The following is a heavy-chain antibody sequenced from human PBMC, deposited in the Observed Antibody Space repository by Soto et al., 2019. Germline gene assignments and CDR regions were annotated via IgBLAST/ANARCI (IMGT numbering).Heavy chain of an antibody. J-gene: IGHJ6*02. CDR2: IWYVGSNK. CDR3: ARDGGSSRGYYYYGKDV. Sequence: QVQLVESGGGVVQPGRSLRLSCAASVFTFSSYGMHWVRQAPGKGLEWVAVIWYVGSNKYYADSVKGRFTISRDNSKNTLYLQMNSLRAEDTAVYYCARDGGSSRGYYYYGKDVWGQGTTVTVSS. V-gene: IGHV3-33*01. CDR1: VFTFSSYG. D-gene: IGHD6-13*01.